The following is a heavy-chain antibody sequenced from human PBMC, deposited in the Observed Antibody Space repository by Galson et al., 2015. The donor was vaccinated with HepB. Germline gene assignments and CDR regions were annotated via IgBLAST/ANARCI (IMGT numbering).Heavy chain of an antibody. CDR1: GFSFSSYR. D-gene: IGHD3-16*01. V-gene: IGHV3-74*01. CDR3: AREPRFYYSMDV. Sequence: SLRLSCAASGFSFSSYRMHWVRQAPGKGLVWVSRIKSDGSNTTYADSVKGRFTISRDNAKNTLYLQMNSLRAEDTAVYYCAREPRFYYSMDVWGQGTTVTVSS. J-gene: IGHJ6*02. CDR2: IKSDGSNT.